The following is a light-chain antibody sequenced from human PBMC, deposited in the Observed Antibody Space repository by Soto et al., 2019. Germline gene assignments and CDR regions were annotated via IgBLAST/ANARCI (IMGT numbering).Light chain of an antibody. CDR3: QQRNSYPRT. V-gene: IGKV1-9*01. CDR2: AAS. J-gene: IGKJ2*01. CDR1: QSINIF. Sequence: DIRMTQSPSSLSASVGDRVTITCRASQSINIFLAWFQQKPGKAPNLLISAASTLQSGVPSRFSGSGSETEFTLTITSLQPEDSATYYCQQRNSYPRTFGQGTKVDIK.